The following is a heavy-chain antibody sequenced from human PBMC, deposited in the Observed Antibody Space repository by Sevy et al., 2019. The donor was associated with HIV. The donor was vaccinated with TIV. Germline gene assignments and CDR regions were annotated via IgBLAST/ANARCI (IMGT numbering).Heavy chain of an antibody. CDR1: GFTFSCYW. Sequence: GGSLRLSCEASGFTFSCYWMSWVRQAPGKGREWVANIKEDGSVKYYGESVKGRFTISRDNAKNSVYLQMNSLRAEDAALYYCVRAIGAAGSYWGLGTLVTVSS. D-gene: IGHD6-13*01. V-gene: IGHV3-7*01. J-gene: IGHJ4*02. CDR3: VRAIGAAGSY. CDR2: IKEDGSVK.